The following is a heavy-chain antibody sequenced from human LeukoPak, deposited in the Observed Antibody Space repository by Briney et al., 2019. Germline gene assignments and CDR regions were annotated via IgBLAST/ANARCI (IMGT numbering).Heavy chain of an antibody. CDR1: GFTFSGSA. V-gene: IGHV3-74*01. CDR3: AKNGDRGAYCTGGTCYPYFYYYMDV. J-gene: IGHJ6*03. Sequence: GGSLKLSCAASGFTFSGSAMHWVRQAPGKGLVWVSRINSDGSSTSYADSVKGRFTISRDNAKNTLYLQMNSLRAEDTAIYYCAKNGDRGAYCTGGTCYPYFYYYMDVWGKGTTVTI. D-gene: IGHD2-15*01. CDR2: INSDGSST.